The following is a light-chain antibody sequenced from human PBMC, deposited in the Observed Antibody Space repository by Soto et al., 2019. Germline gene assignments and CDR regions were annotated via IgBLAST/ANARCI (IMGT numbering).Light chain of an antibody. Sequence: DIQMTQSPSSASASVGDRVTITCRASQGISSWLAWYQQKPGRAPKLLIYAASTLQSGVPPRFSGSGSGTDFSLTITGLQPEDSATYYCQQADSFPLTFGGGTKVEIK. V-gene: IGKV1-12*01. CDR1: QGISSW. CDR3: QQADSFPLT. CDR2: AAS. J-gene: IGKJ4*01.